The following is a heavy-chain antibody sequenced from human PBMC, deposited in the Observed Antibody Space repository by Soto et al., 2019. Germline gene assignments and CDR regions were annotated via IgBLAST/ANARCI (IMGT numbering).Heavy chain of an antibody. V-gene: IGHV4-31*11. CDR3: ARALAAAGTYQLYLVH. CDR1: GGSISSGGYS. CDR2: IYYSGST. D-gene: IGHD6-13*01. J-gene: IGHJ4*02. Sequence: SETLSLTCAVSGGSISSGGYSWSWIRQPPGKGLEWIGYIYYSGSTYYNPSLKSRVTISVDTSKNQFSLKLSSVTAADTAVYYCARALAAAGTYQLYLVHWGQGTLVTVSS.